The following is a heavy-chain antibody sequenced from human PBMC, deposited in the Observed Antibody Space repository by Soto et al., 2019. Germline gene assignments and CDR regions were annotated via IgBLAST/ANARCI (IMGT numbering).Heavy chain of an antibody. D-gene: IGHD3-3*01. CDR2: ISSNGGST. CDR3: GKGSGYQYYYYYYGMDV. V-gene: IGHV3-64D*06. CDR1: GFTFSSYA. Sequence: GGSLRLSCSASGFTFSSYAMHWVRQAPGKGLEYVSAISSNGGSTYYADSVKGRFTISRDNSKNTLYLQMSSLRAEDTAVYYCGKGSGYQYYYYYYGMDVWGQGTTVTVSS. J-gene: IGHJ6*02.